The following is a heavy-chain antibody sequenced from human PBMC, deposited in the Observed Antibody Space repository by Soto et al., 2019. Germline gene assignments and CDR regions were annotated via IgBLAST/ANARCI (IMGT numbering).Heavy chain of an antibody. CDR2: LSPIFRTA. Sequence: QEQVVQSGAEVVKPGSSVNVSCKASGDTFKNYGVSWVRRAPGQAFERMGGLSPIFRTAILAQKFQDRVTITADESMRTAYLEVTSLNFDDTAVYYCAVGRITVLRGVVPSRFNPWGQGTLVTVSS. V-gene: IGHV1-69*01. CDR3: AVGRITVLRGVVPSRFNP. CDR1: GDTFKNYG. J-gene: IGHJ5*02. D-gene: IGHD3-10*01.